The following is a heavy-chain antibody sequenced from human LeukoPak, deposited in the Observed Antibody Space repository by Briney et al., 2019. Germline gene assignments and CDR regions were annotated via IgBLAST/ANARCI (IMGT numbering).Heavy chain of an antibody. CDR2: IGTAGDT. CDR3: ARVSPDFWSGYGFRYYYYGMDV. Sequence: GGSLRLSCAASGFTFSSYDMHWVRHATGKGLEWVSAIGTAGDTYYPGSVKGRFTISRENAKNSLYLQMNSLRAGDTAVYYCARVSPDFWSGYGFRYYYYGMDVWGQGTTVTVSS. J-gene: IGHJ6*02. CDR1: GFTFSSYD. V-gene: IGHV3-13*01. D-gene: IGHD3-3*01.